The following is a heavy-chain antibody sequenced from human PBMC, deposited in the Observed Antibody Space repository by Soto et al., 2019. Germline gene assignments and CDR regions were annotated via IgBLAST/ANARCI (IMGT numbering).Heavy chain of an antibody. J-gene: IGHJ4*02. D-gene: IGHD6-19*01. CDR1: VFTFSIYS. CDR2: ISSSSSYI. V-gene: IGHV3-21*01. Sequence: RGSLRLCCASSVFTFSIYSMNWVRQAPGKGLDLVSSISSSSSYIYYADSVKGRFTISRDNAKNSLYLQMNSLRAEDTAVYYCAFTGYSSGWYPDYWGQGTMVTVSS. CDR3: AFTGYSSGWYPDY.